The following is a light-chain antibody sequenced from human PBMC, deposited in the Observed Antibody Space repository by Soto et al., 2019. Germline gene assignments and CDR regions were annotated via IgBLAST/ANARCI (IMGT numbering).Light chain of an antibody. J-gene: IGKJ5*01. CDR2: GAS. CDR3: QQYTGPPTT. Sequence: SQSPCTLSLSPGERATLSCRAVQSVTSIYLAWYQQKPGQAPRLLIYGASTRAAGIPDRFSGSGSGTDFTPTITRLEPEDSAVYFCQQYTGPPTTFGQGTRLEIK. CDR1: QSVTSIY. V-gene: IGKV3-20*01.